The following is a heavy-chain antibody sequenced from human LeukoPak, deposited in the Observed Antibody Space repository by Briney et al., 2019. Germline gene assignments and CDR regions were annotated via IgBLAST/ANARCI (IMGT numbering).Heavy chain of an antibody. V-gene: IGHV1-69*13. CDR1: GGTFSSYA. Sequence: GASVKVSCKASGGTFSSYAISWVRQAPGQGLEWMGGIIPIFGTANYAQKFQGRVTITADESTSTAYMELSSLRSEDTAVYYCAREGKLWPQNDAFDIWGQGTMVTVSS. J-gene: IGHJ3*02. D-gene: IGHD5-18*01. CDR2: IIPIFGTA. CDR3: AREGKLWPQNDAFDI.